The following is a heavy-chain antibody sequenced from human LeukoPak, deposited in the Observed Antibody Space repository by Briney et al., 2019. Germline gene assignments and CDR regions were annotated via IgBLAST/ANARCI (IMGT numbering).Heavy chain of an antibody. CDR1: GGSFSGYY. CDR3: ARGVARPGYCSGGSCYRPFDY. V-gene: IGHV4-34*01. J-gene: IGHJ4*02. D-gene: IGHD2-15*01. CDR2: INHSGST. Sequence: SETLSLTCAVYGGSFSGYYWSWIRQPPGKGLEWIGEINHSGSTNYNPSLKRRVTISVDTSKNQFSLKLSSVTAADTAVYYCARGVARPGYCSGGSCYRPFDYWGQGTLVTVSS.